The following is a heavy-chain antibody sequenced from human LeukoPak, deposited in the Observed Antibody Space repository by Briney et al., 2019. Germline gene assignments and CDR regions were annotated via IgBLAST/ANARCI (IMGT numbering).Heavy chain of an antibody. J-gene: IGHJ4*02. CDR1: GFNFITHA. D-gene: IGHD4-11*01. V-gene: IGHV3-23*01. CDR3: ANQYPG. Sequence: PGGSLRLSCAASGFNFITHAMSWVRQAPGKGLDWVSAISGDAATTYYADSVKGRFTISRDNTKNTLYLQMNSLRAEDTAVYYCANQYPGWGQGTLVPVSS. CDR2: ISGDAATT.